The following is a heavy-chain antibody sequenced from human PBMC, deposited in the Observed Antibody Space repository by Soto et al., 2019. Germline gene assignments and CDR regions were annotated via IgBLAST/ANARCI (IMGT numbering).Heavy chain of an antibody. D-gene: IGHD3-10*01. V-gene: IGHV1-2*02. CDR2: INPKSGDT. CDR3: ARVPGHKNSRGDF. J-gene: IGHJ4*02. Sequence: QVRLVQSGPEVRRPGASVTVSCKASGYTFTHYFIHWVRRAPGQGLEWMGYINPKSGDTHYSQTFRGRVSMTVDTSTDTASVGLSSPKSDDTAVYFCARVPGHKNSRGDFWGQGTPITVSS. CDR1: GYTFTHYF.